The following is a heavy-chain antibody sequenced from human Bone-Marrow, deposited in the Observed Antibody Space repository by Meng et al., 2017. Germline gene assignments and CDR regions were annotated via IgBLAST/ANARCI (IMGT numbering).Heavy chain of an antibody. V-gene: IGHV1-2*06. CDR1: GGTFNSYS. J-gene: IGHJ4*02. Sequence: SVKVSCKASGGTFNSYSITWVRQAPGQGLEWMGRINPNSGDTNYTQKFQGRVTMTRDTSITTAYMELSSLRSDDTAVYYCARDLYGSGNYIGTWGQGTLVTVSS. CDR3: ARDLYGSGNYIGT. D-gene: IGHD3-10*01. CDR2: INPNSGDT.